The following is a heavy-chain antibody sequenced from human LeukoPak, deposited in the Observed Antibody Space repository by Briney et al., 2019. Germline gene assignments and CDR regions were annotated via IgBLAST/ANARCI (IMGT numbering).Heavy chain of an antibody. D-gene: IGHD3-22*01. V-gene: IGHV6-1*01. Sequence: GSTYYTSKWNNDYAVSVKSRIAINPDTSKNQFSLQLSSVTPEDTAVYYCARGYHISGFGSWGQGTLVTVSS. CDR2: TYYTSKWNN. CDR3: ARGYHISGFGS. J-gene: IGHJ4*02.